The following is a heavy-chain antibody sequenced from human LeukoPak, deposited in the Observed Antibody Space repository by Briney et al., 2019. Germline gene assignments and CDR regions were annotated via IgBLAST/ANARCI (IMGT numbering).Heavy chain of an antibody. CDR3: ATGLGPYYFDY. J-gene: IGHJ4*02. V-gene: IGHV4-59*08. Sequence: SETLSLTCTVSGGSISSYYWSWIRQPPGKGLEWIGYIYYSGSTNYNPSLRSRVTISVDTSKNQFSLKLSSVTAADTAVYYCATGLGPYYFDYWGQGTLVTVSS. CDR1: GGSISSYY. CDR2: IYYSGST. D-gene: IGHD3-16*01.